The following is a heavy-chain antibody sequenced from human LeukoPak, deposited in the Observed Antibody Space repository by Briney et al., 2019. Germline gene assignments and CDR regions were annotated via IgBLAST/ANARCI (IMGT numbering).Heavy chain of an antibody. D-gene: IGHD3-10*01. CDR1: GGTFSSYA. CDR3: ARRDYGSGSYVGY. J-gene: IGHJ4*02. Sequence: ASVKVSCKASGGTFSSYAISWVRQAPGQGLEWMGMINPSGGSTTYAQKFQGRVTMTRDMSTSTVSMELSSLKASDTAMYYCARRDYGSGSYVGYWGQGTLVTVSS. V-gene: IGHV1-46*01. CDR2: INPSGGST.